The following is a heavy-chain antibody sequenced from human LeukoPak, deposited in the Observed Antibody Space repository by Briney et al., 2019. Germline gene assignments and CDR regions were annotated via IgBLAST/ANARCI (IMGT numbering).Heavy chain of an antibody. V-gene: IGHV1-18*01. CDR3: ARRRGAAKPYYYYYYMDV. CDR1: GYTFTSYG. J-gene: IGHJ6*03. Sequence: GASVKVSCKASGYTFTSYGISWVRQAPGQGLEWMGWISAYNGNTNYAQKLQGRVTMTTDTSTSTAYMELRSLRSDDTAVYYCARRRGAAKPYYYYYYMDVWSKGTTVTVSS. CDR2: ISAYNGNT. D-gene: IGHD1-26*01.